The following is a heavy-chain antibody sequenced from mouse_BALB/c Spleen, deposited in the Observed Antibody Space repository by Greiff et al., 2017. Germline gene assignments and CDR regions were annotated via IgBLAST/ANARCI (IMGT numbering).Heavy chain of an antibody. CDR3: ARENWDFDY. CDR2: INSNGGST. D-gene: IGHD4-1*01. Sequence: EVQGVESGGGLVQPGGSLKLSCAASGFTFSSYGMSWVRQTPDKRLELVATINSNGGSTYYPDSVKGRFTISRDNAKNTLYLQMSSLKSEDTAMYYCARENWDFDYWGQGTTLTVSS. J-gene: IGHJ2*01. CDR1: GFTFSSYG. V-gene: IGHV5-6-3*01.